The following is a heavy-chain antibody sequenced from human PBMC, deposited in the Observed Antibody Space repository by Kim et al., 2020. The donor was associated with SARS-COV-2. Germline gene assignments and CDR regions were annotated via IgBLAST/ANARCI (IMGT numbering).Heavy chain of an antibody. Sequence: GGSLRLSCAASGFTFSSYWMHWVRQAPGKGLVWVSRINSDGSSTSYADSVKGRFTISRDNAKNTLYLQMNSLRAEDTAVYYCARSPYSSGWYVTYYYYYGMDVWGQGTTVTVSS. CDR1: GFTFSSYW. CDR3: ARSPYSSGWYVTYYYYYGMDV. J-gene: IGHJ6*02. D-gene: IGHD6-19*01. V-gene: IGHV3-74*01. CDR2: INSDGSST.